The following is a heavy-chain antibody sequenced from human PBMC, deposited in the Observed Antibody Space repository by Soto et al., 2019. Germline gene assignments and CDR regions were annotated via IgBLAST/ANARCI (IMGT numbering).Heavy chain of an antibody. D-gene: IGHD3-10*01. V-gene: IGHV3-23*01. CDR3: AKIRYGSGSYYNVIDY. J-gene: IGHJ4*02. CDR2: ISGSGGST. Sequence: GGSLRLSCAASGFTFSSYAMSLVRQAPGKGLEWVSAISGSGGSTYYADSVKGRFTISRDNSKNTLYLQMNSLRAEDTAVYYCAKIRYGSGSYYNVIDYWGQGTLVTVSS. CDR1: GFTFSSYA.